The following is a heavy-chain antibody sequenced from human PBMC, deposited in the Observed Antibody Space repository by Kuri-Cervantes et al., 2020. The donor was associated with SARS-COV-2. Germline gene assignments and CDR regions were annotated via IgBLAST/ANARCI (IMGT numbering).Heavy chain of an antibody. CDR2: IKKDGSEK. CDR3: ARLGVRIIGVAGTRFDY. D-gene: IGHD6-19*01. J-gene: IGHJ4*02. Sequence: GESLKISCAASGFTFSGYSMSWVRQAPGKGLQWVANIKKDGSEKYYVDSVKGRFTISRGNAKNSLYLQMDSLRAEDTAVYYCARLGVRIIGVAGTRFDYWGQGTLVTVSS. CDR1: GFTFSGYS. V-gene: IGHV3-7*01.